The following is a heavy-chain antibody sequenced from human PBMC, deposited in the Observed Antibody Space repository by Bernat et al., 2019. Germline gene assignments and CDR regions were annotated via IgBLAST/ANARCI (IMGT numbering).Heavy chain of an antibody. V-gene: IGHV4-31*03. J-gene: IGHJ3*02. D-gene: IGHD2-21*02. CDR1: DGSISSGGYY. CDR3: ARGGQEVVTADDAFDI. CDR2: IYYSGST. Sequence: QVQLQESGPGLVKPSQTLSLTCTVSDGSISSGGYYWSWIRQHPGKGLEWIGYIYYSGSTYYNPSLKSRVTISVDTSKNQFSLKLSSVTAADTAVYYCARGGQEVVTADDAFDIWGQGTMVTVSS.